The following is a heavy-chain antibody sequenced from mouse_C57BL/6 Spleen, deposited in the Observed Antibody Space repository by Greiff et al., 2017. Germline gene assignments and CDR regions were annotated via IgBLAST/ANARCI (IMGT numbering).Heavy chain of an antibody. Sequence: VQLQESGPGLVQPSQSLSITCTVSGFSLTSYGVHWVRQPPGKGLEWLGVIWSGGSTDYNAAFISRLSISKDNSKSQVFFKMNSLQADDTAIYYCAKNRDYYGRGWYFDVWGTGTTVTVSS. CDR3: AKNRDYYGRGWYFDV. V-gene: IGHV2-4*01. D-gene: IGHD1-1*01. CDR1: GFSLTSYG. CDR2: IWSGGST. J-gene: IGHJ1*03.